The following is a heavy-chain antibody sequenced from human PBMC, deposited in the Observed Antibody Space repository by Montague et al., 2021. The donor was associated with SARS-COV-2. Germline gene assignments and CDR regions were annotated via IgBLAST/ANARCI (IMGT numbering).Heavy chain of an antibody. CDR2: IYYSGST. Sequence: SETLSLTCTVSGGSISSSSYYWGWIRQPPGKGLEWIGSIYYSGSTYYNPSLKSRVTISVDTSKNQFSLKLSSVTAADTAVYYCARFPTSYYYDSKAGPATPDAFDIWGQGTMVTVSS. CDR1: GGSISSSSYY. V-gene: IGHV4-39*01. D-gene: IGHD3-22*01. J-gene: IGHJ3*02. CDR3: ARFPTSYYYDSKAGPATPDAFDI.